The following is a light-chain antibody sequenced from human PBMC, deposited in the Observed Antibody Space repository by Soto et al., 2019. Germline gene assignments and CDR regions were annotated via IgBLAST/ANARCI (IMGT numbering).Light chain of an antibody. J-gene: IGKJ1*01. CDR1: QSLSSNY. CDR3: QQYYTSAT. Sequence: EIVLTQSPGTLSLSAGERATLSCRASQSLSSNYLAWYQPKPGQAPTVLIYGASSRDTGIPDRFSGSGSGTDFTLTISRLEPEDFSVYYCQQYYTSATFGQGTKVEI. V-gene: IGKV3-20*01. CDR2: GAS.